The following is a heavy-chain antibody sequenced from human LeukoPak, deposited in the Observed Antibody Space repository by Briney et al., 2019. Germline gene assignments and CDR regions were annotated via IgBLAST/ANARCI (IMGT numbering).Heavy chain of an antibody. Sequence: GGSLRLSCAVSGLTFRGYSMKGVRQAPRKGGECVSYISSSTTSIYHADSVKGRFAVYRDNAKKSLYLQMDSLRVEDTAVYYCATDREEYDIRGYYLFDAFDIWGQGKMVTVS. CDR3: ATDREEYDIRGYYLFDAFDI. CDR1: GLTFRGYS. J-gene: IGHJ3*02. D-gene: IGHD3-22*01. CDR2: ISSSTTSI. V-gene: IGHV3-48*01.